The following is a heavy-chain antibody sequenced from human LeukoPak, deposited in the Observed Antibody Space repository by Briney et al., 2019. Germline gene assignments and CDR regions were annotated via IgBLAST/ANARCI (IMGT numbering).Heavy chain of an antibody. J-gene: IGHJ4*02. D-gene: IGHD2-2*01. CDR3: AKDPREYQRGIKYYFDH. V-gene: IGHV3-33*06. Sequence: PGGSLRLSCAASGFTFSSYGMHWVRQAPGKGLEWVADIWYGGSNKYYSYSVKGRFTTSRDNSKNTLYLQMNSLRAEDTAVYYCAKDPREYQRGIKYYFDHWSQGTLVTVSS. CDR1: GFTFSSYG. CDR2: IWYGGSNK.